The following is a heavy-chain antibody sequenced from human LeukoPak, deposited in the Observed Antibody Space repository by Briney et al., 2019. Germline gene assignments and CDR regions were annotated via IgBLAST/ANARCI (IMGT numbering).Heavy chain of an antibody. D-gene: IGHD3-22*01. Sequence: SETLSLTCTVSGDSIRSTSYYWGWIRQPPGKGLEWIGRIYYSGDTYYNPSLKSGLTIAVDTSNNQFSLKLNSVTAADTAVYYCATRKRFYDSSGYFDHWGRGTLVTVS. CDR2: IYYSGDT. CDR3: ATRKRFYDSSGYFDH. CDR1: GDSIRSTSYY. V-gene: IGHV4-39*01. J-gene: IGHJ4*02.